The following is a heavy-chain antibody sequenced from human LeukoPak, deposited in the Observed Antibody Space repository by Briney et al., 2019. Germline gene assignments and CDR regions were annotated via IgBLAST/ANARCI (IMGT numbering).Heavy chain of an antibody. J-gene: IGHJ3*02. CDR3: ARIVGQVTMIVVADAFDI. V-gene: IGHV3-7*01. Sequence: GGSLRLSCAASGFTFSSYAMSWVRQAPGKGLEWVANIKQDGSEKYYVDSVKGRFTISRDNAKNSLYLQMNSLRAEDTAVYYCARIVGQVTMIVVADAFDIWGQGTMVTVSS. CDR2: IKQDGSEK. CDR1: GFTFSSYA. D-gene: IGHD3-22*01.